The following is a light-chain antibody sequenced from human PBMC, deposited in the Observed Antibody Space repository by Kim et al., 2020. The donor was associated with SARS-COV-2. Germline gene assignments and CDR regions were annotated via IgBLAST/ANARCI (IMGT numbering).Light chain of an antibody. CDR3: AAWDDSLSGWV. CDR1: STNSGSNY. J-gene: IGLJ3*02. V-gene: IGLV1-47*01. Sequence: GQRVTIPCAGSSTNSGSNYVYWYQQLPGTAPKLLLYRNNQRPSGVPDRFSGSRSGTSASLAISGLRSEDEADYYCAAWDDSLSGWVFGGGTQLTVL. CDR2: RNN.